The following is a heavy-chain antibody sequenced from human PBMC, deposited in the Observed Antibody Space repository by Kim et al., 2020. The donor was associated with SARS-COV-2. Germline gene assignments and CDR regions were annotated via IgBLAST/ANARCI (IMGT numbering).Heavy chain of an antibody. CDR1: GGSFSGYY. CDR2: INHSGST. Sequence: SETLSLTCAVYGGSFSGYYWSWIRQPPGKGLEWIGEINHSGSTNYNPSLKSRVTISVDTSKNQFSLKLSSVTAADTAVYYCAFFLYSSGGDLDYYYGMDVWGQGTTVTVSS. D-gene: IGHD6-19*01. J-gene: IGHJ6*02. V-gene: IGHV4-34*01. CDR3: AFFLYSSGGDLDYYYGMDV.